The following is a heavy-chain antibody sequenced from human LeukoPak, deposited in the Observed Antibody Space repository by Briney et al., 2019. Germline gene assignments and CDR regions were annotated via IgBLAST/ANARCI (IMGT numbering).Heavy chain of an antibody. CDR3: ARDQGAMDL. J-gene: IGHJ4*02. CDR2: ISYDGSNK. CDR1: RFTFSSYA. V-gene: IGHV3-30*04. D-gene: IGHD1-26*01. Sequence: PGGSLRLSCAASRFTFSSYAMHWVRQAPGKGLEWVAVISYDGSNKYYADSVKGRFTISRDNSKNTLYLQMNSLRAEDTAVYYCARDQGAMDLWGQGNLVTVSS.